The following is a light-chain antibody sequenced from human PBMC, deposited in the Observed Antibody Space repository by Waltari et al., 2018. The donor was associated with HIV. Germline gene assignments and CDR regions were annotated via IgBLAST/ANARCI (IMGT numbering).Light chain of an antibody. J-gene: IGKJ4*01. CDR2: WAS. Sequence: DIVMTQSPDSLVVSLGERATINCKSNRSLLYSPKNRNYFASYQHKQGQPPRLLLYWASTRAIGVPGRFVGSGSGADFTLTITNVQAEDGAVYYCQQYDSVFPVTFGGGTKLEI. CDR3: QQYDSVFPVT. V-gene: IGKV4-1*01. CDR1: RSLLYSPKNRNY.